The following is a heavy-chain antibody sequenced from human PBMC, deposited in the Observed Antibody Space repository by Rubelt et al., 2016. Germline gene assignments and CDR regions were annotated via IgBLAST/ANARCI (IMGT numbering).Heavy chain of an antibody. CDR2: INHSGST. CDR1: GGSISSSSYY. Sequence: QLQLQESGPGLVKPSETLSLTCTVSGGSISSSSYYWGWIRQPPGKGLEWIGEINHSGSTNYNPSLESRVTISVDTSKNQFSLKLSSVTAADTAVYYCARGYCTNGVCYGGDYWGQGTLVTVSS. V-gene: IGHV4-39*07. D-gene: IGHD2-8*01. CDR3: ARGYCTNGVCYGGDY. J-gene: IGHJ4*02.